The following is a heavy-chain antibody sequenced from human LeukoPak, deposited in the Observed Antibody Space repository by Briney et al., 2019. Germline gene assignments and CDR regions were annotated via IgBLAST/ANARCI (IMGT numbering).Heavy chain of an antibody. J-gene: IGHJ4*02. CDR2: IKQDGGER. D-gene: IGHD2-2*01. V-gene: IGHV3-7*01. CDR3: TRMAWRSRPFDY. Sequence: PGGSLRLSCGASGFTFSSYWISWVRQAPGKGLEWVANIKQDGGERWYEDSVKGRFTVSRDNAKNLVYLHMNSLRAEDTAVYYCTRMAWRSRPFDYWGQGTLVTVSS. CDR1: GFTFSSYW.